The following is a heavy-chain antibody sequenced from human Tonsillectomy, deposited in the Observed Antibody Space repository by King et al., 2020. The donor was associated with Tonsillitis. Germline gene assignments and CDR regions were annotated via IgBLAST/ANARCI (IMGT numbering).Heavy chain of an antibody. CDR3: ARMWLRSIAVDY. Sequence: VQLVESGGGLVKPGGSLRLSCAASGFTFSSYSMNWVRQAPGKGLEWVSSISSSSSYIYYADSVKGRFTISRDNAKNSLYLQMNSLRTEDTAVYYCARMWLRSIAVDYWGQGTLVTVSS. D-gene: IGHD5-12*01. CDR1: GFTFSSYS. V-gene: IGHV3-21*01. CDR2: ISSSSSYI. J-gene: IGHJ4*02.